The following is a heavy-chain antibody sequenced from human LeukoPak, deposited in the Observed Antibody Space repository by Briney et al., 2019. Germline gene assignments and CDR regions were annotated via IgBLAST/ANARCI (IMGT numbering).Heavy chain of an antibody. V-gene: IGHV4-4*07. J-gene: IGHJ6*02. D-gene: IGHD3-3*02. CDR1: GGSISSYY. Sequence: SETLSLTCTVSGGSISSYYWSWIRQPAGKGLEWIGRIYTSGSTNYNPSLKSRVTMSVDTSKNQFSLKLSSVTAADTAVYYCARDHFWSGYLYGMDDWGQGTTVTVSS. CDR2: IYTSGST. CDR3: ARDHFWSGYLYGMDD.